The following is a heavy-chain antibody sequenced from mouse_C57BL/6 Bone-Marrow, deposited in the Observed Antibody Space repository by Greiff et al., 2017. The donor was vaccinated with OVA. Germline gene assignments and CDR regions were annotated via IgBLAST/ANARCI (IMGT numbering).Heavy chain of an antibody. J-gene: IGHJ2*01. CDR2: IYWDDDK. CDR1: GFSLSTSGMG. Sequence: QVTLKESGPGILQSSQTLSLTCSFSGFSLSTSGMGVSWIRQPSGKGLEWLAHIYWDDDKRYNPSLKSRLTISKDTSRNQVFLKITSVDTADTATYYCARREGYYGLFDYWGKGTTLTVSS. V-gene: IGHV8-12*01. CDR3: ARREGYYGLFDY. D-gene: IGHD1-2*01.